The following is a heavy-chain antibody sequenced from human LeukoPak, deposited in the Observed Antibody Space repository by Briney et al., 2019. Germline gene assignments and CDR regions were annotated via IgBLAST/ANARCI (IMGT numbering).Heavy chain of an antibody. Sequence: TGGSLRLSCAASGFTFSSYAMSWVRQAPGKGLEWVSAISGSGGSTYYADSVKGRFTISRDNSKNTLYLQMNSLRAEDTAVYYCAKGGYSSSWYVQVSPYYFDYWGQGTLVTVSS. CDR3: AKGGYSSSWYVQVSPYYFDY. J-gene: IGHJ4*02. CDR1: GFTFSSYA. D-gene: IGHD6-13*01. CDR2: ISGSGGST. V-gene: IGHV3-23*01.